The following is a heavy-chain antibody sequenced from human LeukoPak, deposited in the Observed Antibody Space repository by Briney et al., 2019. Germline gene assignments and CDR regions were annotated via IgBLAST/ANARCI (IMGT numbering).Heavy chain of an antibody. Sequence: PSETLSLTCTVSGGSISSYYWSWIRQPPGKGLEWIGYIYYSGSTNYNPSLKSRVTISVDTSKNQFSLKLSSVTAADTAVYYCARQDGSYSLFDYWGQGTLVTVSS. V-gene: IGHV4-59*08. D-gene: IGHD1-26*01. CDR1: GGSISSYY. J-gene: IGHJ4*02. CDR3: ARQDGSYSLFDY. CDR2: IYYSGST.